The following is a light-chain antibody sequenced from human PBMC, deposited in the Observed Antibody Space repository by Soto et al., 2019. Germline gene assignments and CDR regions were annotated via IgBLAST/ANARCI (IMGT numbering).Light chain of an antibody. CDR1: SGSIDSDY. J-gene: IGLJ2*01. V-gene: IGLV6-57*04. CDR3: QSYDSSRFVV. Sequence: NFMLTQPRSVSESPGKTVTISCTRSSGSIDSDYVQWHQQRPGSGPTTVIYENNQRPSGVPDRFSGSIDSSSNSASLTISGLKTEDEADYYCQSYDSSRFVVFGGGTKLTVL. CDR2: ENN.